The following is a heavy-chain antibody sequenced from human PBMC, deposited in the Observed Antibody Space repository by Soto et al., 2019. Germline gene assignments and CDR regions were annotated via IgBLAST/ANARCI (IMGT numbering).Heavy chain of an antibody. CDR2: MNPNSGNT. J-gene: IGHJ6*02. CDR1: GYTFTSYD. CDR3: ARAPRGYCSGGSCYSRSRDGYYYYGMDV. Sequence: ASVKVSCKASGYTFTSYDINWVRQATGQGLEWMGWMNPNSGNTGYAQKFQGRVTMTRNTSISTAYMELSSLRSEDTAVYYCARAPRGYCSGGSCYSRSRDGYYYYGMDVWGQGTTVTVSS. D-gene: IGHD2-15*01. V-gene: IGHV1-8*01.